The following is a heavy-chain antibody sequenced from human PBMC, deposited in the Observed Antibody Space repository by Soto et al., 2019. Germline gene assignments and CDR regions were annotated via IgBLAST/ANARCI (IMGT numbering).Heavy chain of an antibody. CDR2: IRSKAYGGTT. V-gene: IGHV3-49*03. Sequence: PGGSLRLSCTASGFTFGDYAMSWFRQAPGKGLEWVGFIRSKAYGGTTEYAASVKGRFTISRDDSKSIAYLQMNSLKTEDTAVYYCTRGTMTTVVRVDYYYGMDVWGQGTTVTVSS. D-gene: IGHD4-17*01. CDR1: GFTFGDYA. CDR3: TRGTMTTVVRVDYYYGMDV. J-gene: IGHJ6*02.